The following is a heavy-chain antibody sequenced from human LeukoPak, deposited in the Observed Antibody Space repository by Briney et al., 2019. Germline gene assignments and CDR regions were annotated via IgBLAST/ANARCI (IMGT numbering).Heavy chain of an antibody. CDR2: IYPGDSDS. J-gene: IGHJ4*02. V-gene: IGHV5-51*01. D-gene: IGHD4-17*01. CDR3: ARYYGDRFYFDY. Sequence: EPLKTFCKGSGYSFTTYWIAWVRQMPGKGLGWMGIIYPGDSDSRTSQYHNRQVTISADKSISTAYLQWSSLKASDTAMFYCARYYGDRFYFDYWGQGTVLSLSS. CDR1: GYSFTTYW.